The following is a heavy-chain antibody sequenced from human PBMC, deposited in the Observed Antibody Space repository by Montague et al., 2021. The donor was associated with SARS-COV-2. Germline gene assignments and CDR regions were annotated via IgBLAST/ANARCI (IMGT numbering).Heavy chain of an antibody. CDR1: GGSITDRTYY. Sequence: SETLSLTCSVSGGSITDRTYYWGCIRQSPGKGLEWIGAINYSGTTXYNPSLKSRVTISLDTAKNQFSLKMTSVTAADTAAYYCARHWGIAAAGNWGQGTLVTVSS. V-gene: IGHV4-39*01. CDR2: INYSGTT. J-gene: IGHJ4*02. CDR3: ARHWGIAAAGN. D-gene: IGHD6-13*01.